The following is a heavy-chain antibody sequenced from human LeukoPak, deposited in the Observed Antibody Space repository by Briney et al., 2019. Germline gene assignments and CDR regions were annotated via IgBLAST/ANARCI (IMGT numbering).Heavy chain of an antibody. CDR1: GFTFRSRA. Sequence: PGRSLRLSCATSGFTFRSRAIHWVRQAPGKGLEWVAVTSGDAIHKVYADSVKGRFTISADSAQNRVYLQMDSLKTEDTALYFCARGTWSISASYILDSWGQGTLVTVSS. V-gene: IGHV3-30*04. D-gene: IGHD3-10*01. CDR3: ARGTWSISASYILDS. CDR2: TSGDAIHK. J-gene: IGHJ4*02.